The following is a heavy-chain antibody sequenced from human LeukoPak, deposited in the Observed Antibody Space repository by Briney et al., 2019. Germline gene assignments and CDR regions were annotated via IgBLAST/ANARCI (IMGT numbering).Heavy chain of an antibody. CDR2: IRSKAYGGTT. V-gene: IGHV3-49*03. CDR1: GFTFGDYA. J-gene: IGHJ4*02. Sequence: GGSLRLSCTASGFTFGDYAMSWFRQAPGKGLEWVGFIRSKAYGGTTEYAASVKGRFTTSRDDSKSIAYLQMNSLKTEDTAVYYCTRARTGRSGYYSDWGQGTLVTVSS. D-gene: IGHD3-22*01. CDR3: TRARTGRSGYYSD.